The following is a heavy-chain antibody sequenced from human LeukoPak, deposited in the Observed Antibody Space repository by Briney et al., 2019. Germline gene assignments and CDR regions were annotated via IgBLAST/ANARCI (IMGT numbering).Heavy chain of an antibody. D-gene: IGHD6-13*01. Sequence: PGGSLRLSCAASGFIFSQYSINWVRQAPGKGLEWVSYISSSSSTIYYADSVKGRFTISRDNAKNSLYLQMNSLRDEDTAVYYCARDPPLQQLAEYYFDYWGQGTLVTVSS. V-gene: IGHV3-48*02. CDR1: GFIFSQYS. CDR3: ARDPPLQQLAEYYFDY. CDR2: ISSSSSTI. J-gene: IGHJ4*02.